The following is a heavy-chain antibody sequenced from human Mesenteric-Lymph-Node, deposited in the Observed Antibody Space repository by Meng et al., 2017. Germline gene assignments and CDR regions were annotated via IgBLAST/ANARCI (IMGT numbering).Heavy chain of an antibody. D-gene: IGHD3-3*01. CDR3: ARDHRSGYHNYYYDYGLDV. Sequence: GGSLRLSCAASGFTFSSYAMHWVRQAPGKGLEWVAVISYGGSNKYYADSVKGRFTISRDNSKNTLYLQMNSLRPEDTALYYCARDHRSGYHNYYYDYGLDVWGQGTTVTVSS. V-gene: IGHV3-30*04. J-gene: IGHJ6*02. CDR1: GFTFSSYA. CDR2: ISYGGSNK.